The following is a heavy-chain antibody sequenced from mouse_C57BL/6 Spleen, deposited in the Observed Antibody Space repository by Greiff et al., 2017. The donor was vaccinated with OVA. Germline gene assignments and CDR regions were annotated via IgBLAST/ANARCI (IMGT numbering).Heavy chain of an antibody. CDR3: VRLDSSGAY. V-gene: IGHV10-1*01. Sequence: EVQGVESGGGLVQPKGSLKLSCAASGFSFNTYAMNWVRQAPGKGLEWVARIRSKSNNYATYYADSVKDRFTISRDDSESMLYLQMNNLKTEDTAMYYCVRLDSSGAYWGQGTLVTVSA. J-gene: IGHJ3*01. CDR2: IRSKSNNYAT. CDR1: GFSFNTYA. D-gene: IGHD3-2*01.